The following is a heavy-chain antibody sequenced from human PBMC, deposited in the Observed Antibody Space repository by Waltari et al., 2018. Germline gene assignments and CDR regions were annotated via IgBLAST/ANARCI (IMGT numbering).Heavy chain of an antibody. V-gene: IGHV4-59*11. Sequence: QVQLQESGPGLVKPSETLSLTCTVPGGSISSHYWSWIRPPPGKGLEWIGYIYYRGGTNYTPSLKSRVTISGDTSKNQFSLKLSSVTAADTAVYYCAREPYGDYGMDVWGQGTTVTVSS. D-gene: IGHD4-17*01. CDR3: AREPYGDYGMDV. CDR2: IYYRGGT. CDR1: GGSISSHY. J-gene: IGHJ6*02.